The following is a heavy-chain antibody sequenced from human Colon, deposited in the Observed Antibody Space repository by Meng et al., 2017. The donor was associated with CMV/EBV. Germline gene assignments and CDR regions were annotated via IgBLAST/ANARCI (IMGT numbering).Heavy chain of an antibody. CDR3: ARVFDYWTGYYGG. J-gene: IGHJ4*02. D-gene: IGHD3/OR15-3a*01. Sequence: GESLKISCTASGFTFSNYWMHWVRQVPGKGLEWVSRISTDGVSTSYAGSVEGRFIISRDNAKNTLYLQMNSLRAEDTAVYYCARVFDYWTGYYGGWGQGTLVTVSS. V-gene: IGHV3-74*01. CDR2: ISTDGVST. CDR1: GFTFSNYW.